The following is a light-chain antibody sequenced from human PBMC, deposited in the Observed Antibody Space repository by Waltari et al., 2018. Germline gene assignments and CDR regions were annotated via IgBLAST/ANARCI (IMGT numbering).Light chain of an antibody. Sequence: DIQLTQSPSSLSASVGDRVTTTCQASPPITNYLNWYQQKPGKAPELLIYDASKLQTGVPSRFSGSQSGTEFSFTIGSLQPEDVATYYCQRYDNLPVFAFGPGTKVNVK. CDR3: QRYDNLPVFA. J-gene: IGKJ3*01. CDR1: PPITNY. V-gene: IGKV1-33*01. CDR2: DAS.